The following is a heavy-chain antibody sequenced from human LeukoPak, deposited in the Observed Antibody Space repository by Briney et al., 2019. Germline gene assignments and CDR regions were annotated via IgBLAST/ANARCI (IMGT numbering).Heavy chain of an antibody. J-gene: IGHJ3*02. CDR2: INHSGST. CDR3: ATKTYYYDSSGYYSAFDI. D-gene: IGHD3-22*01. Sequence: SETLSLTCTVSGGSISSSSYYWGWIRQPPGKGLEWIGGINHSGSTNYNPSLKSRVTISVDTSKNQFSLKLSSVTAADTAVYYCATKTYYYDSSGYYSAFDIWGQGTMVTVSS. V-gene: IGHV4-39*07. CDR1: GGSISSSSYY.